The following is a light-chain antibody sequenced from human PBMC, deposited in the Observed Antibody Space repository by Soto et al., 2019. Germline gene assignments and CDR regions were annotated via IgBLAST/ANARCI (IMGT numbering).Light chain of an antibody. V-gene: IGLV2-14*01. CDR2: EVS. CDR1: SSDVGGFDF. Sequence: QSVLTQPASVSGSPGQSITISCTGTSSDVGGFDFVSWYQHHPGKAPKLLVYEVSNRPSRVSSRFSGSKSGTTASLTISGLQAEDEADYYCSSYTSHNTPWVFGGGTKVTV. CDR3: SSYTSHNTPWV. J-gene: IGLJ3*02.